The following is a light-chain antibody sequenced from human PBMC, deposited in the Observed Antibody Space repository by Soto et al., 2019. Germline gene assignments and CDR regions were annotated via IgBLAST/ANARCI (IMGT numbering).Light chain of an antibody. Sequence: IPMTQSPSTLSASVGDRVTITCRASQSISSWLAWYQQKPGKAPKLLIYDASSLESGVPSRFSGSGSGTEFTLTISSLQPDDFATYYCQQYNSYSRTFVQGTKVEIK. CDR1: QSISSW. J-gene: IGKJ1*01. CDR2: DAS. V-gene: IGKV1-5*01. CDR3: QQYNSYSRT.